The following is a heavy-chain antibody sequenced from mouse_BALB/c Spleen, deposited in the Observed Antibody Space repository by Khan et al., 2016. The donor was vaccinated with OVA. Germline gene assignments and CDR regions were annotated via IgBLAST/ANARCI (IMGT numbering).Heavy chain of an antibody. V-gene: IGHV1-4*01. Sequence: QVRLQQSGAELARPGASVKMSCKASGYTFPSYTLHWIKKRPGQGLEWIGYINPSNGYTNYNKKLKDKATLTIAKVFTTAYLQLSSLTSDDSAVYNCGRDGAYHRNDGWVAYWGQGTLVTVSA. J-gene: IGHJ3*01. CDR3: GRDGAYHRNDGWVAY. CDR2: INPSNGYT. D-gene: IGHD2-14*01. CDR1: GYTFPSYT.